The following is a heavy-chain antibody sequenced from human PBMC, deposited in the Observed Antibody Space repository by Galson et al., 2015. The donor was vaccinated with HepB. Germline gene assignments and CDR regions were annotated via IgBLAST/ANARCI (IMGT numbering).Heavy chain of an antibody. J-gene: IGHJ5*02. V-gene: IGHV1-46*01. CDR1: GYTFTSYY. Sequence: SVKVSCKASGYTFTSYYMHWVRQAPGQGLEWMGIINPSGGSTSYAQKFQGRVTMTRDTSTSTVYMELSSLRAEDTAVYYCAKITVRGTFDPWGQGTLVTVSS. D-gene: IGHD3-10*01. CDR3: AKITVRGTFDP. CDR2: INPSGGST.